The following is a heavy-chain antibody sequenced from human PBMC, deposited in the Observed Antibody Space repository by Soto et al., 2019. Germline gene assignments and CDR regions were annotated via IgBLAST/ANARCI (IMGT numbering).Heavy chain of an antibody. CDR2: TYYRSKWYN. V-gene: IGHV6-1*01. D-gene: IGHD1-26*01. Sequence: SQTLTLTCAISGDSVSSSSVTWNWIRQSPSRGLEWLGRTYYRSKWYNDYAESVKSRITINPDTSKNQFSLHLNSVTPEDTAVYFCVRLIGNSWLDFWGQGTLVTVSS. CDR1: GDSVSSSSVT. CDR3: VRLIGNSWLDF. J-gene: IGHJ5*01.